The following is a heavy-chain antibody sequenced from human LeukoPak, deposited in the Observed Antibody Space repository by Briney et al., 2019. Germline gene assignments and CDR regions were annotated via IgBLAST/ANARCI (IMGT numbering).Heavy chain of an antibody. J-gene: IGHJ4*02. D-gene: IGHD2-2*01. CDR3: ARNPAKVVPAVY. CDR2: IGGGDSQI. CDR1: GFTFSSFQ. Sequence: GGSLRLSCAASGFTFSSFQMTWVRQAPGKGLEWVSYIGGGDSQIFYADSVKGRFTVSRDNAKNSLYLQMNSLRAEDTAVYYCARNPAKVVPAVYWGQGTLVTVSS. V-gene: IGHV3-48*03.